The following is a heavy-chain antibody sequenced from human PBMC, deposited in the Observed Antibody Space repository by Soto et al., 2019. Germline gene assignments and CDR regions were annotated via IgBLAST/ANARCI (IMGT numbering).Heavy chain of an antibody. CDR3: ARDQGMYAFDI. D-gene: IGHD3-10*01. J-gene: IGHJ3*02. CDR1: GFTFSSYE. CDR2: ISSSGSTI. V-gene: IGHV3-48*03. Sequence: GGSLRLSCAASGFTFSSYEMNWVRQAPGKGLEWVSYISSSGSTIYYADSVKGRFTISRDNAKNSLYLQINSLRAEDTAVYYCARDQGMYAFDIWGQGTMVTVSS.